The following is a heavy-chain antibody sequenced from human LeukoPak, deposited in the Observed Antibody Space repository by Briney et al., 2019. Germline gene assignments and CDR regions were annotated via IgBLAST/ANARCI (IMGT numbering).Heavy chain of an antibody. Sequence: SETLSLTCTVAGGSISSHYWSWIRQPPGKGLEWIGYIYYSGSSNYNPSLKSRVTISVDTSKNQFSLKLSSVTAADTAVYYCASPGDPYSSGWYYVYWGQGTLVTVSS. V-gene: IGHV4-59*11. D-gene: IGHD6-19*01. CDR2: IYYSGSS. CDR3: ASPGDPYSSGWYYVY. J-gene: IGHJ4*02. CDR1: GGSISSHY.